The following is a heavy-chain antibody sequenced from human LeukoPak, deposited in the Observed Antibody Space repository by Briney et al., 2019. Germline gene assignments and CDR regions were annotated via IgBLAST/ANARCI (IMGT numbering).Heavy chain of an antibody. D-gene: IGHD3-22*01. CDR2: TYYSGST. CDR1: GGSISSYY. Sequence: PSETLSLTCTVSGGSISSYYWSWIRQPPGKGLEWIGYTYYSGSTNYNPSLKSRVTISVDTSKNQFSLKLSSVTAADTAVYYCARRLNYYDSSGYYRYDAFDIWGQGTMVTVSS. V-gene: IGHV4-59*08. CDR3: ARRLNYYDSSGYYRYDAFDI. J-gene: IGHJ3*02.